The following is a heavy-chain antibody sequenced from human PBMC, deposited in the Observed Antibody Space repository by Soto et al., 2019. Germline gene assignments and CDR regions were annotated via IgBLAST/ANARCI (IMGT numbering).Heavy chain of an antibody. V-gene: IGHV4-59*01. CDR1: GGSINTNY. CDR2: IYYTGST. Sequence: PSETLSLTCTVSGGSINTNYWSWIRQPPGKGLEWIGYIYYTGSTNYNPSLESRVTISVDTPKNQFSLKLRSVTAADTAVYYCARTSSQWLTFDYWGQGALVTVSS. D-gene: IGHD5-12*01. J-gene: IGHJ4*02. CDR3: ARTSSQWLTFDY.